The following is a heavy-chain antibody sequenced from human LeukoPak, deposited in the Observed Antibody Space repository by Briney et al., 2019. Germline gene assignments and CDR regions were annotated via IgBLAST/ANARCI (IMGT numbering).Heavy chain of an antibody. Sequence: SETLSLTCTVSGGSISSSSYYWGWIRQPPGKGLEWIGSIYYSGSTYYNPSLKSRVTISVDTSKNQFSLKLSSVTAADTAVYYCACYGDYEGYWGQGTLVTVSS. CDR3: ACYGDYEGY. V-gene: IGHV4-39*07. CDR2: IYYSGST. D-gene: IGHD4-17*01. CDR1: GGSISSSSYY. J-gene: IGHJ4*02.